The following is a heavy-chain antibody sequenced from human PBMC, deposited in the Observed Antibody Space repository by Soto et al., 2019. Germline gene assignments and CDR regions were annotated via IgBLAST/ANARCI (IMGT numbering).Heavy chain of an antibody. J-gene: IGHJ6*02. CDR2: ISSSGSTI. V-gene: IGHV3-11*01. D-gene: IGHD2-21*01. CDR3: ERDQHVVVIAIAVSDI. Sequence: GGSLRLSCAASGFTFSDYYMSWIRQAPGKGLEWVSYISSSGSTIYYADSVKGRFTISRDNAKNSLYLQMNSLRSEDTAVYYCERDQHVVVIAIAVSDICGQGKTVTVSS. CDR1: GFTFSDYY.